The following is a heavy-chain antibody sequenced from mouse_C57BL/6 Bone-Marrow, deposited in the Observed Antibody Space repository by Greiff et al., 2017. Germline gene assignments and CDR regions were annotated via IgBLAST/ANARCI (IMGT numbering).Heavy chain of an antibody. J-gene: IGHJ3*01. Sequence: QVQLQQSGPELVKPGASVKISCKASGYSFTSYYIHWVKQRPGQGLEWIGWIYPGSGNTKYNEKFKGKATLTADTSSSTAYMQLSSLTSEDSAVYYCARKIYYEYDGGPWFAYWGQGTLVTVSA. D-gene: IGHD2-4*01. V-gene: IGHV1-66*01. CDR2: IYPGSGNT. CDR3: ARKIYYEYDGGPWFAY. CDR1: GYSFTSYY.